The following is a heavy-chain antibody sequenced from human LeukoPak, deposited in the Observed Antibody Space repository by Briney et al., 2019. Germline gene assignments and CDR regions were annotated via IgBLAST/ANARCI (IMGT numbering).Heavy chain of an antibody. CDR1: GGSISSYY. V-gene: IGHV4-59*01. CDR3: ARGLVVRGVLYYYYMDV. D-gene: IGHD2-2*01. CDR2: IYYSGST. J-gene: IGHJ6*03. Sequence: SETLSLTCTVSGGSISSYYWSWIRQPPGKGLEWIGYIYYSGSTNYNPSLKSRVTISVDTSKNQFSLKLSSVTAADTAVYYCARGLVVRGVLYYYYMDVWGKGTTVTVSS.